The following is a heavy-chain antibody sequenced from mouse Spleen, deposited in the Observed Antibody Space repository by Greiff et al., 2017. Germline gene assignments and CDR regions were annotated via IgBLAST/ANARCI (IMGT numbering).Heavy chain of an antibody. V-gene: IGHV5-9-3*01. D-gene: IGHD2-10*01. CDR3: ARQKATYYGNAMDY. Sequence: EVQRVESGGGLVKLGGSLKLSCAASGFTFSSYAMSWVRQTPEKRLEWVATISSGGGNTYYPDSLKGRFTISRDNAKNTLYLQMSSVKAEDTAMYYCARQKATYYGNAMDYWGQGTSVTVSS. CDR1: GFTFSSYA. J-gene: IGHJ4*01. CDR2: ISSGGGNT.